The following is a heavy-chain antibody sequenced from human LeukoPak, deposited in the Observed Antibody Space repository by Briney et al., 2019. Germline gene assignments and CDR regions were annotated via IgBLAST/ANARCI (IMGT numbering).Heavy chain of an antibody. V-gene: IGHV3-48*04. CDR1: GFTFSSYS. D-gene: IGHD6-13*01. J-gene: IGHJ4*02. CDR2: ISSSSSTI. CDR3: ARDMRCGRYSSSCSNY. Sequence: GGSLRLSCAASGFTFSSYSMNWVRQAPGKGLEWVSYISSSSSTIYYADSVKGRFTISRDNAKNSLYLQMNSLRAEDTAVYYCARDMRCGRYSSSCSNYWGQGTLVTVSS.